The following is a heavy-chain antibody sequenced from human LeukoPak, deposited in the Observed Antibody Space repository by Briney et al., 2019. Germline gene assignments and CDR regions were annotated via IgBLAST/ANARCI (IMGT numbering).Heavy chain of an antibody. CDR2: ISGNDGST. J-gene: IGHJ4*02. V-gene: IGHV3-23*01. CDR1: GFTFSSYS. Sequence: GGSLRLSCAASGFTFSSYSMNWVRQAPGKGLEWVSSISGNDGSTYYADSMRARFTISRDNSKNTLYLQMNSLRAEDTAVYYCAKGEYSSSWYLGIYWGQGTLVTVSS. D-gene: IGHD6-13*01. CDR3: AKGEYSSSWYLGIY.